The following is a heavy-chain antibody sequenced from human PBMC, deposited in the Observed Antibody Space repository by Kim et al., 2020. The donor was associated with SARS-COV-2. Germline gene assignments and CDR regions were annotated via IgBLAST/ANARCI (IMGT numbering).Heavy chain of an antibody. J-gene: IGHJ4*02. CDR3: ARDYYDYVWGSYHWGY. D-gene: IGHD3-16*01. CDR2: ISYDGSNK. V-gene: IGHV3-30*04. CDR1: GFTFSSYT. Sequence: GGSLRLSCAASGFTFSSYTMHWVRQALGKGLEWVAVISYDGSNKYYADSVKGRFTISRDNSKNTLYLQMNSLRAEDTAVYYCARDYYDYVWGSYHWGYWGQGALVTVSS.